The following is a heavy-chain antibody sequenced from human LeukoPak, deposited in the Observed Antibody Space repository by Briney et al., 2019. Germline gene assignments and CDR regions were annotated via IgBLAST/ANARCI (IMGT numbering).Heavy chain of an antibody. D-gene: IGHD2-8*01. V-gene: IGHV3-53*01. CDR3: ARAREGCTNYAFDI. CDR2: IYTGGNT. J-gene: IGHJ3*02. CDR1: GFTVSSSY. Sequence: GGSLRLSCAASGFTVSSSYISWVRQAPGKGLEWVSVIYTGGNTYYADSVKGRFTISRDNSRNTVHLQMNSLGAEDTAVYYCARAREGCTNYAFDIWGQGTMVTVSS.